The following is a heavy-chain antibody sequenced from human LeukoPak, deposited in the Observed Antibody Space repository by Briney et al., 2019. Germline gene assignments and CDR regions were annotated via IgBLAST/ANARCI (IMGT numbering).Heavy chain of an antibody. CDR1: GFTFDDYG. Sequence: GGPLRLSCAASGFTFDDYGMSWVRHAPGKGLEWVSGINWNGGRTGYADSVKGRFPISRDNAKNSLYLQMNSLRAEDTALYYCARGSSGWYPRLFDYWGQGTLVTVSS. V-gene: IGHV3-20*04. CDR2: INWNGGRT. J-gene: IGHJ4*02. D-gene: IGHD6-19*01. CDR3: ARGSSGWYPRLFDY.